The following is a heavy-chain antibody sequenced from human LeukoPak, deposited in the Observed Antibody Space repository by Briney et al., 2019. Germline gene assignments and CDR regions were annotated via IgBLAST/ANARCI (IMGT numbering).Heavy chain of an antibody. Sequence: SETLSLTSTVSGGSISSYYWSWIRQPPGKGLEWIGYIYYSGSTNYNPSLKSRVTISVDTSKNQFSLKLSSVTAADTAVYYCARQGVYCGGDCYSYAFDIWGQGTMVTVSS. CDR1: GGSISSYY. V-gene: IGHV4-59*08. CDR2: IYYSGST. D-gene: IGHD2-21*02. J-gene: IGHJ3*02. CDR3: ARQGVYCGGDCYSYAFDI.